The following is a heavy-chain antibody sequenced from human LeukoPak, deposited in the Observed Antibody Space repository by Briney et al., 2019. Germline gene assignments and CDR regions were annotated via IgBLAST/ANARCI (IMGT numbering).Heavy chain of an antibody. Sequence: SETLSLTCTVSGGSISSGGYYWSWIRQHPGKGLEWIGYIYYSGSTYYNPSLKSRVTISVDTSKNQFSLKLSSVTAADTGVYYCARARGRTGGPYDYWGQGTLVTVSS. CDR3: ARARGRTGGPYDY. J-gene: IGHJ4*02. CDR1: GGSISSGGYY. V-gene: IGHV4-31*03. D-gene: IGHD1-14*01. CDR2: IYYSGST.